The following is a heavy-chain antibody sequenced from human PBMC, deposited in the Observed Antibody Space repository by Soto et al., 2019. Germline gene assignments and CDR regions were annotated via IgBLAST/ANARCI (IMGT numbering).Heavy chain of an antibody. CDR3: VKVRGMRMQQLVSNWFDP. CDR2: ISSNGGST. D-gene: IGHD6-13*01. J-gene: IGHJ5*02. CDR1: GFTFSSYA. Sequence: GGSLRLSCSASGFTFSSYAMHWVRQAPGKGLEYVSAISSNGGSTYYADSVKGRFTISRDNSKNTLYLQMSSLRAEDTAVYYCVKVRGMRMQQLVSNWFDPWGQGTLVTVSS. V-gene: IGHV3-64D*08.